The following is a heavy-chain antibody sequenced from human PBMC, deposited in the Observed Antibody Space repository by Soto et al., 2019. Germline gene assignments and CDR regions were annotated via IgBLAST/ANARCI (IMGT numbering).Heavy chain of an antibody. Sequence: VKEACKASGDSCTSYGISWVRQAPGQGLERMGWISAYNGNTNYAQKLQGRVTMTTDTSTSTAYMELRSLRSDDTAVYYCARYLYDAFDIWGQVTMVTVSS. CDR2: ISAYNGNT. J-gene: IGHJ3*02. CDR1: GDSCTSYG. CDR3: ARYLYDAFDI. V-gene: IGHV1-18*04. D-gene: IGHD3-10*01.